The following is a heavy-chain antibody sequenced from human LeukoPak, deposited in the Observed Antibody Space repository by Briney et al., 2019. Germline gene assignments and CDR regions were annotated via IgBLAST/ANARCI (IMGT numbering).Heavy chain of an antibody. CDR2: ISGSGGST. Sequence: GGSLRLSCATSGFTFSSNAMSWVRQTPGKGLEWVSGISGSGGSTVYADSVTGRSTISRDNSKDTLYLQMNSLRGEDTAVYYCAKDLLSGSGDYSWGVFDSWGQGTLVTVSS. D-gene: IGHD3-10*01. CDR3: AKDLLSGSGDYSWGVFDS. J-gene: IGHJ4*02. CDR1: GFTFSSNA. V-gene: IGHV3-23*01.